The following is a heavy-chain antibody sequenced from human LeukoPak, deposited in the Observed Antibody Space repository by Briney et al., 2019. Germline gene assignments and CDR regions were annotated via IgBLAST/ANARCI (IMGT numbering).Heavy chain of an antibody. J-gene: IGHJ3*02. CDR1: GFTVSSNY. CDR3: ARVPGVYYDSSGGTSTDAFDI. D-gene: IGHD3-22*01. Sequence: GGSLRLSCAASGFTVSSNYMSWVRQAPGKGLEWVSVIYSGGSTYYADSVKGRFTISRDNSKNTLYLQMNSLRAEDTAVYYCARVPGVYYDSSGGTSTDAFDIWGQGTMVTVSS. CDR2: IYSGGST. V-gene: IGHV3-53*01.